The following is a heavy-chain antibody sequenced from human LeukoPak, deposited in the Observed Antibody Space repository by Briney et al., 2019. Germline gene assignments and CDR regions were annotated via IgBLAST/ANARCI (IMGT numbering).Heavy chain of an antibody. Sequence: GESLKISCKGSGYSFTNYWIGWVRQMPGKGLEWMGIIYPGDSGTTYSPSFQGQVTISADKSISTAYLQWSSLKASDTAMYYCARLMNPYYDSSGYLYYFDYWGQGTLVTVSS. D-gene: IGHD3-22*01. CDR3: ARLMNPYYDSSGYLYYFDY. V-gene: IGHV5-51*01. CDR2: IYPGDSGT. CDR1: GYSFTNYW. J-gene: IGHJ4*02.